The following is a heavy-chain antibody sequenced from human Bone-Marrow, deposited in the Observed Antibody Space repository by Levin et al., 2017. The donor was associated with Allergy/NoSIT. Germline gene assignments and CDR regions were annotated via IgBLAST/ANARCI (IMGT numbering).Heavy chain of an antibody. D-gene: IGHD6-6*01. CDR1: GFTFSNYW. V-gene: IGHV3-7*03. CDR3: ARVGYSSSSTDY. Sequence: GGSLRLSCVVSGFTFSNYWMTWVRQAPGKGLEWLANIKQDGSQKYYVDSVKGRFTISRDNAKNSVYLQMSSLTAEDTAVYYCARVGYSSSSTDYWGQGTLVTVSS. J-gene: IGHJ4*02. CDR2: IKQDGSQK.